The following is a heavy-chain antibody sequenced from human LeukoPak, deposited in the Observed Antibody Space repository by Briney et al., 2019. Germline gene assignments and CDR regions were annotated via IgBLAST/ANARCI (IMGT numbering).Heavy chain of an antibody. CDR3: ARRGSGWKYYFDY. CDR2: IYYSGST. D-gene: IGHD6-19*01. V-gene: IGHV4-61*01. CDR1: GGSISSGNYY. J-gene: IGHJ4*02. Sequence: SETLSLTCTVSGGSISSGNYYWNWIRQPPGKGLEWIGYIYYSGSTNYNPSLKSRVTISVDTSKNQFSLKLSSVTAADTAVYYCARRGSGWKYYFDYWGQGTLVTVSS.